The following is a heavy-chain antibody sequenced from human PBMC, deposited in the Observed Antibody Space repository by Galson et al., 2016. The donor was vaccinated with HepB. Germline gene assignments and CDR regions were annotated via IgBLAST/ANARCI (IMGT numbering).Heavy chain of an antibody. J-gene: IGHJ4*02. CDR2: IYPGDSDA. Sequence: QSGAEVKKPGESLKISCKGSGYIFTDYWIGWVRQMPGKGLEWMGIIYPGDSDARYSLSFQGQVTISVDRSISTAYLQLTSLKASDAAMYFCARRERTSSWYYFDYWGQGTLVTVPS. CDR3: ARRERTSSWYYFDY. D-gene: IGHD6-13*01. CDR1: GYIFTDYW. V-gene: IGHV5-51*01.